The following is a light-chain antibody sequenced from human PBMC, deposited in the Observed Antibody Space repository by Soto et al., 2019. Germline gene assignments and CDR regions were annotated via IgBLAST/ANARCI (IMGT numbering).Light chain of an antibody. J-gene: IGKJ2*01. V-gene: IGKV1-33*01. CDR1: QDISYC. CDR2: DAF. CDR3: QQCDNLPNT. Sequence: DIPMTQSPSSLSASVGDRVTITCQASQDISYCLNWYQQKPGKAPELLIFDAFNLKTGVPARFSGSGSGTDFTFTISSLQPEDIATYYCQQCDNLPNTFGQGTKLEIK.